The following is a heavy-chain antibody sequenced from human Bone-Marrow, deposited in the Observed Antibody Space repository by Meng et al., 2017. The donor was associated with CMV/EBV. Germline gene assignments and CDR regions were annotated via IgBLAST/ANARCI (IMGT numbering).Heavy chain of an antibody. J-gene: IGHJ6*02. D-gene: IGHD7-27*01. V-gene: IGHV3-7*03. Sequence: FTFNRFWMSWVRQAPGKGLEWVANIKERGSEKYYVDSVKGRFSISRDNARNSLYLQMNNLRVEDTAVYYCARDWLLTGGIYYYGMDVWGQGTTVTVSS. CDR3: ARDWLLTGGIYYYGMDV. CDR2: IKERGSEK. CDR1: FTFNRFW.